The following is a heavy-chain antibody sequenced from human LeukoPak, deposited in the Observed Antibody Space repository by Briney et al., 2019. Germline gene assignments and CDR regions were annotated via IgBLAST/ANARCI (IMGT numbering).Heavy chain of an antibody. Sequence: PGGSLRLSCAASGFNVSLNYMTWVRQAPGKGLEWVSYISAIDSTTYYADSVKGRFTISRDNAKNSLYLQMNSLRVEDTAVYHCARGLASSNWPHWFDPWGQGTLVSVSS. CDR3: ARGLASSNWPHWFDP. J-gene: IGHJ5*02. V-gene: IGHV3-11*04. CDR1: GFNVSLNY. D-gene: IGHD6-13*01. CDR2: ISAIDSTT.